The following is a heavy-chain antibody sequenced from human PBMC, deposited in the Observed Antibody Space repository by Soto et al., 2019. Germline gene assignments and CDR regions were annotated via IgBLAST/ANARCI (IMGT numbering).Heavy chain of an antibody. CDR2: IYYSGST. Sequence: SETLSLTCTVSGGSISSSSYYWGWIRQPPGKGLEWIGSIYYSGSTYYNPSLKSRVTISVDTSKNQFSLKLSSVTAADTAVYYCARVTYNWNYAPLGMDVWGQGTTVTASS. CDR3: ARVTYNWNYAPLGMDV. V-gene: IGHV4-39*01. D-gene: IGHD1-7*01. J-gene: IGHJ6*02. CDR1: GGSISSSSYY.